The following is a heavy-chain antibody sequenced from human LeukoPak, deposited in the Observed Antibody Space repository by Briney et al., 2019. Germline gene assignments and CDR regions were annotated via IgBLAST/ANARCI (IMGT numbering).Heavy chain of an antibody. CDR2: IIPIFGTA. D-gene: IGHD1-26*01. V-gene: IGHV1-69*05. J-gene: IGHJ1*01. CDR1: GGTFSSYA. CDR3: ARGGSGSYSEYFQH. Sequence: GASVKVSCKASGGTFSSYAISWVRQAPGQGLEWMGGIIPIFGTANYAQKFQGRVTMTRDTSTSTVYMELSSLRSEDTAVYYCARGGSGSYSEYFQHWGQGTLVTVSS.